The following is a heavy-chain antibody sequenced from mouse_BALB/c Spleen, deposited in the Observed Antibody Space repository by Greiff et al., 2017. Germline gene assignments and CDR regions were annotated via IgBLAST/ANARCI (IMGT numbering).Heavy chain of an antibody. D-gene: IGHD1-1*01. V-gene: IGHV1S56*01. CDR1: GYTFTSYY. Sequence: QVQLKQSGPELVKPGASVRISCKASGYTFTSYYIHWVKQRPGQGLEWIGWIYPGNVNTKYNEKFKGKATLTADKSSSTAYMQLSSLTSEDSAVYFCARDYGSKFDYWGQGTTRTVSS. J-gene: IGHJ2*01. CDR2: IYPGNVNT. CDR3: ARDYGSKFDY.